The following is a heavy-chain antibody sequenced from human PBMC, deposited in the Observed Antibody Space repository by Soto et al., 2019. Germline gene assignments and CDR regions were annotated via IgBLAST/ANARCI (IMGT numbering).Heavy chain of an antibody. CDR1: GYGFSFG. D-gene: IGHD2-15*01. J-gene: IGHJ4*02. CDR3: ARDYGRYCSGGSCSKADY. V-gene: IGHV1-69*13. CDR2: IIPIFGTA. Sequence: GASVKVSCKASGYGFSFGFSWVRQAPGQGLEWMGGIIPIFGTANYAQKFQGRVTITADESTSTAYMELSSLRSEDTAVYYCARDYGRYCSGGSCSKADYWGQGTLVTVSS.